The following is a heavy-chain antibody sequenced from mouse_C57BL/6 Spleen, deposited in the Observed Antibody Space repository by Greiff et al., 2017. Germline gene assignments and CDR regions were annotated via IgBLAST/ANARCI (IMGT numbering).Heavy chain of an antibody. D-gene: IGHD2-4*01. Sequence: VQLQQPGTELVKPGASVKLSCKASGYTFTSYWMHWVKQRPGQGLEWIGNINPSNGGTNYNEKFKSKATLTVDKSSSTAYMQLSSLTSEDSAVYYCARSPEGGLRRFDYWGQGTTLTVSS. CDR2: INPSNGGT. V-gene: IGHV1-53*01. CDR3: ARSPEGGLRRFDY. CDR1: GYTFTSYW. J-gene: IGHJ2*01.